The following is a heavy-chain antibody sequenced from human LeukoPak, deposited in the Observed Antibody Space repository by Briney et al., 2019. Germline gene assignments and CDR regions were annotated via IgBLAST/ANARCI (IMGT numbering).Heavy chain of an antibody. V-gene: IGHV4-4*02. J-gene: IGHJ3*01. CDR3: ARSPRSLLPAL. Sequence: SETLSLTCAVSGGSISSDNWWNWVRQPPGKGLEWIGEIYHLGNTNYNPSLKSRVTISVDKSKNQFSLKLSSVTAADTAVYYCARSPRSLLPALWGQGTMVTVSS. CDR1: GGSISSDNW. D-gene: IGHD3-22*01. CDR2: IYHLGNT.